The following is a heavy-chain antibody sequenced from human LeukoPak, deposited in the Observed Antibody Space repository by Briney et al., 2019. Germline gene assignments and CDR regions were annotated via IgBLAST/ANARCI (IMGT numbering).Heavy chain of an antibody. Sequence: GGSLRLSCAASGFAFSNYGMHWVRQAPGKGLEWVAIVWYDGSNEFYAASVKGRFTISRDNSKNSLYLQMNSLRAEDTAVYYCARAAKQHTDYWGQGTLVTVSS. D-gene: IGHD6-13*01. CDR2: VWYDGSNE. J-gene: IGHJ4*02. CDR3: ARAAKQHTDY. V-gene: IGHV3-33*01. CDR1: GFAFSNYG.